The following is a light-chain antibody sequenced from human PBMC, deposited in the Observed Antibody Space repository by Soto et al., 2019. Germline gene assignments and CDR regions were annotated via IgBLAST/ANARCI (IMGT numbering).Light chain of an antibody. CDR3: QQYGGSPSIT. CDR2: GAS. CDR1: QILSSNY. J-gene: IGKJ5*01. V-gene: IGKV3-20*01. Sequence: EILLTQAPGTLSLSPGESATLSCRASQILSSNYLAWYQQKRGQAPRLLIYGASGRATGIPDRFRGSGSGTDFTLTITRLEPEDFAVYYCQQYGGSPSITFGQGTRLEIK.